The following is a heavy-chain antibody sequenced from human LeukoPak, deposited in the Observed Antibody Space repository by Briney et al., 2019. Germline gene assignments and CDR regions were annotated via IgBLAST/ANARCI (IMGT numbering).Heavy chain of an antibody. CDR1: GFTFDDYA. V-gene: IGHV3-9*01. Sequence: LGGSLRLSCAASGFTFDDYAMHWVRHAPGEGLGWVSGISWNSGSIAYADSVKGRLTISRDNAKNSLYLQMSSLRAEDTALYYCAKDIRMAAAAPTDCWGQGTLVTVSS. CDR3: AKDIRMAAAAPTDC. D-gene: IGHD6-13*01. CDR2: ISWNSGSI. J-gene: IGHJ4*02.